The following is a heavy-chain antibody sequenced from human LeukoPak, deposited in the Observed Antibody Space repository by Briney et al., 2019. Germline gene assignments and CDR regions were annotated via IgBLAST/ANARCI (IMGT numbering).Heavy chain of an antibody. V-gene: IGHV4-59*08. CDR2: VHSTGTA. Sequence: SETLSLTCSVSGDSVNNYYWSWIRQPPGKGLEWIGLVHSTGTANYNPTLKSRITLSVDTSKDQFSLSLRYVTAADAAVYYCARHGLPGAKSYHFGLDVWGQGTTVTVSS. CDR3: ARHGLPGAKSYHFGLDV. D-gene: IGHD1-26*01. CDR1: GDSVNNYY. J-gene: IGHJ6*02.